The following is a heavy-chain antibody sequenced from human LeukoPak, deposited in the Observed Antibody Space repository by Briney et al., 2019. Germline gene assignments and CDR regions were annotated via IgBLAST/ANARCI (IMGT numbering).Heavy chain of an antibody. J-gene: IGHJ4*02. CDR1: GYTFTSYY. D-gene: IGHD6-13*01. V-gene: IGHV1-46*01. CDR3: AGDLRLAAAGSPRPVGY. CDR2: INPSGCST. Sequence: GASVKVSSKASGYTFTSYYMHWVRQAPGQGLEWMGIINPSGCSTSYAHKFHGRVTMTRDTSTRTVYMEMSSLRAEDTGVYCCAGDLRLAAAGSPRPVGYWGQGTLVTVSS.